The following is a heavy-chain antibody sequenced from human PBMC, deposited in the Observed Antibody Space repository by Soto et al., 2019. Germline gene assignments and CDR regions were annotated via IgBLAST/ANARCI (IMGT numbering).Heavy chain of an antibody. J-gene: IGHJ3*01. V-gene: IGHV1-8*01. Sequence: QVPLVQSGAEVKKPGASVQVSCKASGLAFPIDDIIWVRQTIGQGLEFMGWMNPSGRNTGYAQKFQGRATFTWNTPTSTAYMDLSGLRSEDTAVYYCARYRTTVPVAFDVWGQGTMVTVSS. D-gene: IGHD4-4*01. CDR2: MNPSGRNT. CDR1: GLAFPIDD. CDR3: ARYRTTVPVAFDV.